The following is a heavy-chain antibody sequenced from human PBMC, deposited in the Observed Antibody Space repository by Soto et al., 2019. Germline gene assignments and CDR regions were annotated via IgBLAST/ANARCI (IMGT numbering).Heavy chain of an antibody. CDR3: ARAVPAAKLNMDV. CDR2: MNPNSGNT. V-gene: IGHV1-8*01. CDR1: GYTFISYD. J-gene: IGHJ6*03. Sequence: ASVKVSCKASGYTFISYDINWVRQATGQGPEWMGWMNPNSGNTGYAQKFQGRVTMSRNTPISTAYMELSSLTSDDTAVYYCARAVPAAKLNMDVWGKGTTVTVSS. D-gene: IGHD2-2*01.